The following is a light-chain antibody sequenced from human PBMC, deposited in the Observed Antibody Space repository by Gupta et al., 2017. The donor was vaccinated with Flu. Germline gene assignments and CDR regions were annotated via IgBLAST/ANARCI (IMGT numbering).Light chain of an antibody. CDR2: SAS. Sequence: GTVTLTCGSSAGAVTGGCYPNGFQQKPGQAPRALIYSASHKHSWTPGRFSGSLLGGKAALTLSGVQPEDEADYYCLLYYPGYWVFGGGTKLTVL. CDR1: AGAVTGGCY. V-gene: IGLV7-43*01. CDR3: LLYYPGYWV. J-gene: IGLJ3*02.